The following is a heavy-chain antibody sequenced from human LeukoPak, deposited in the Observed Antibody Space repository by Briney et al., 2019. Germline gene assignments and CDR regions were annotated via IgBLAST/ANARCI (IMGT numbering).Heavy chain of an antibody. CDR2: INPNSGGT. CDR3: ASYRFLEWLLDY. CDR1: GYTFTGYY. D-gene: IGHD3-3*01. Sequence: ASVKVSCKASGYTFTGYYMHWVRQAPGQGLEWMGWINPNSGGTNYAQKFQGRVTMTRDTSISTAYMELSGLRSDDTAVYYCASYRFLEWLLDYWGQGTLVTVSS. V-gene: IGHV1-2*02. J-gene: IGHJ4*02.